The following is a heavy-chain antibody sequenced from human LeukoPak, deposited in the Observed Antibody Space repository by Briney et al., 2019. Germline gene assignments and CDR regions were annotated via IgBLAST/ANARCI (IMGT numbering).Heavy chain of an antibody. D-gene: IGHD3-10*01. Sequence: SETLSLTCTVSGGSISSYYWSWIRQPPGKGLEWIGYIYYSGSTNYNPSLKSRVTISVDTSKNQFSLKLSSVTAADTAVYYCARLRLLWADYYGSGRYPYDAFDIWGQGIMVTVSS. CDR1: GGSISSYY. V-gene: IGHV4-59*08. CDR3: ARLRLLWADYYGSGRYPYDAFDI. J-gene: IGHJ3*02. CDR2: IYYSGST.